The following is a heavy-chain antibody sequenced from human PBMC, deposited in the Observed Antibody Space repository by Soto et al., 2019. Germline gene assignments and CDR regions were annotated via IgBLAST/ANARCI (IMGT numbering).Heavy chain of an antibody. D-gene: IGHD6-19*01. V-gene: IGHV1-2*02. CDR3: ARDLKAPKAVAGKGSYYYYGMDV. CDR2: INPNSGGT. CDR1: GYTFTGYY. Sequence: ASVKVSCKASGYTFTGYYMHWVRQAPGQGLEWMGWINPNSGGTNYAQKFQGRVTITRDTSASTAYMELSSLRSEDTAVYYCARDLKAPKAVAGKGSYYYYGMDVWGQGTTVTVSS. J-gene: IGHJ6*02.